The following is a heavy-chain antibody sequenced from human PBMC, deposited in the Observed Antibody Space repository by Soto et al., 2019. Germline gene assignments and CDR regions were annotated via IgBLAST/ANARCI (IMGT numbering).Heavy chain of an antibody. CDR2: INPKNGDT. Sequence: ASVKVSCKASGYTLTDYYMHWVRQAPGQGLEWMGWINPKNGDTNSAQKFRGRVTMTRDTSISTAYLELSSLRSDDTAVYYCARSTGSYSYYGMDVWGQGTTVTVSS. D-gene: IGHD1-26*01. CDR1: GYTLTDYY. CDR3: ARSTGSYSYYGMDV. V-gene: IGHV1-2*02. J-gene: IGHJ6*02.